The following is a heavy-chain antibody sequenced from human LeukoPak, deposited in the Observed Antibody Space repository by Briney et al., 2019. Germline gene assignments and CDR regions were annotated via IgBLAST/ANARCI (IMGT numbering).Heavy chain of an antibody. CDR1: GFTFTSYV. Sequence: GGALRLSCAASGFTFTSYVMHWGRQAPGKGREWGAFIWYDGSNKYSADSVKGRFTISRDNSKNTLYLQMNSLRAEDMAVYYCARDGRYDSWTGPDAFDIWGQGTMVTVSS. CDR3: ARDGRYDSWTGPDAFDI. CDR2: IWYDGSNK. J-gene: IGHJ3*02. V-gene: IGHV3-33*01. D-gene: IGHD3-3*01.